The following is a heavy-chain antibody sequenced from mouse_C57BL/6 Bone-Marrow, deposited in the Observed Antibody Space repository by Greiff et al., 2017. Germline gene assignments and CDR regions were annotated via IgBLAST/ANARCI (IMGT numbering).Heavy chain of an antibody. J-gene: IGHJ2*01. CDR2: IYPGNSDT. Sequence: VQLKQSGTVLARPGASVKMSCKTSGYTFTSYWMHWVKQRPGQGLEWIGAIYPGNSDTSYNQKFKGKAKLTAVTSASTAYMELSSLTNEDSAVYYCTLTTVVAHYFDYWGQGTTLTVSS. CDR1: GYTFTSYW. CDR3: TLTTVVAHYFDY. D-gene: IGHD1-1*01. V-gene: IGHV1-5*01.